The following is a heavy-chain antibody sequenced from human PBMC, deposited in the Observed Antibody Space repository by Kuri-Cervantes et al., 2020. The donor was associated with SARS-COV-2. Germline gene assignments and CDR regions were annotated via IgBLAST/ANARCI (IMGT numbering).Heavy chain of an antibody. CDR3: ARGGYSYSYYFDY. CDR1: GFTVSSNY. Sequence: GGSLRLSCAASGFTVSSNYMSWVRQAPGKGLEWVSVIYSGGSTYYADSVKGRFTISRDNAKNSLYLQMNSLRAEDTAVYYCARGGYSYSYYFDYWGQGTLVTVSS. D-gene: IGHD5-18*01. J-gene: IGHJ4*02. V-gene: IGHV3-53*01. CDR2: IYSGGST.